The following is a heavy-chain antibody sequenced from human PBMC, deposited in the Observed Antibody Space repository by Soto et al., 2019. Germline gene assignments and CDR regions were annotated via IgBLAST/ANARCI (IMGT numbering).Heavy chain of an antibody. J-gene: IGHJ3*02. CDR3: ARALGYAFDI. D-gene: IGHD7-27*01. Sequence: EVQLVESGGGLVQPGGSLRLSCAASGFTFSSYAMHWVRQAPGKGLEYVSAISSNGGSTYYANSVKGRFTISRDNSKNTLYLQMGSLRAEDMAVYYCARALGYAFDIWGQGTMVTAS. CDR1: GFTFSSYA. V-gene: IGHV3-64*01. CDR2: ISSNGGST.